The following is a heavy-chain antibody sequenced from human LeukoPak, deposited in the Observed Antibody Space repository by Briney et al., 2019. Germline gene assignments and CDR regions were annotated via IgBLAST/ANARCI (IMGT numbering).Heavy chain of an antibody. J-gene: IGHJ3*02. V-gene: IGHV4-38-2*02. Sequence: PSETLSLTCSVSGLSINTGYYWGWIRQSPGKGLELIGYIHHSGTTYYNPSLQSRVTISVDLSKNQFSLRLTSVTAADTAVYYCAREGYSYGYVGNAFDIWGQGTMVTVSS. D-gene: IGHD5-18*01. CDR3: AREGYSYGYVGNAFDI. CDR2: IHHSGTT. CDR1: GLSINTGYY.